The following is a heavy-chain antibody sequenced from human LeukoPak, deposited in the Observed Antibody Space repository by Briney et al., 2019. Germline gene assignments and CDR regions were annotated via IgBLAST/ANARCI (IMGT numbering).Heavy chain of an antibody. CDR3: AKGLRFLEWLLYVFDY. CDR1: GFTFSSYA. Sequence: GASLRLSCAASGFTFSSYAMSWVRQAPGKGLEWVSAISGSGGSTYYADSVKGRFTISRDNSKNTLYQQMNSLRAEDTAVYYCAKGLRFLEWLLYVFDYWGQGTLVTVSS. V-gene: IGHV3-23*01. D-gene: IGHD3-3*01. J-gene: IGHJ4*02. CDR2: ISGSGGST.